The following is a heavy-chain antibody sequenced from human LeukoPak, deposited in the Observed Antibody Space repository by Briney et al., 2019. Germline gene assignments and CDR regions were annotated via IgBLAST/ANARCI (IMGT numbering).Heavy chain of an antibody. V-gene: IGHV3-23*01. CDR1: GFTFNTFA. CDR3: AKRLGLVTTWHYFDS. Sequence: VGSLRLSCAASGFTFNTFAMSWVRQAPGKGMDWASVISGIAVTTYYADSVKGRFNISRDNSKHTLYMEMNSLRAEDTAVYYCAKRLGLVTTWHYFDSWGQGTLVTVSS. J-gene: IGHJ4*02. D-gene: IGHD1-26*01. CDR2: ISGIAVTT.